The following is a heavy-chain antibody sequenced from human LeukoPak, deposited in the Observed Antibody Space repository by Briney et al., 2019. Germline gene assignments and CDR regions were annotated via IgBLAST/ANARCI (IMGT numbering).Heavy chain of an antibody. D-gene: IGHD5-18*01. Sequence: ASVKVSCKASGGTFSSYAISWVRQAPGQGLEWMGGIIPIFGTANYAQKFQGRVTITADKSTSTAYMELSSLRSEDTAVYCCARAIQLWLSWFDPWGQGTLVTVSS. J-gene: IGHJ5*02. CDR1: GGTFSSYA. V-gene: IGHV1-69*06. CDR2: IIPIFGTA. CDR3: ARAIQLWLSWFDP.